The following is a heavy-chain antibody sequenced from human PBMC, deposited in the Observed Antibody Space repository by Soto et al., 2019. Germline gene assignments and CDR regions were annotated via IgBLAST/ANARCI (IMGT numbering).Heavy chain of an antibody. V-gene: IGHV4-34*01. CDR3: ATQNRYYYGSGSYYIGHLYYDGIDV. CDR2: INHSGST. D-gene: IGHD3-10*01. J-gene: IGHJ6*02. Sequence: SETLSLTCAVYGGSFSGYYWSWIRQPPGKGLERIGEINHSGSTNYDPSLKSRVTISVDTSKNQFSLTLSSVTAAATAVYYCATQNRYYYGSGSYYIGHLYYDGIDVCGRVSAFTVSS. CDR1: GGSFSGYY.